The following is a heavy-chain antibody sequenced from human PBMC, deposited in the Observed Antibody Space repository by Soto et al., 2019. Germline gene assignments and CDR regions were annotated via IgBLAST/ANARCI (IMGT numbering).Heavy chain of an antibody. D-gene: IGHD1-26*01. CDR1: TFSMYS. CDR2: ISSGGIYI. J-gene: IGHJ5*02. CDR3: TRDQGGSYDSWFDP. Sequence: EVQVAESGGGLVNPGGSLRLSCNFTFSMYSMNWVRQAPGMGLEWVASISSGGIYIKYADSVKGRFTITRDNAKKSVSLQMNSLKVEDTALYYCTRDQGGSYDSWFDPWGQGTQVIVSS. V-gene: IGHV3-21*01.